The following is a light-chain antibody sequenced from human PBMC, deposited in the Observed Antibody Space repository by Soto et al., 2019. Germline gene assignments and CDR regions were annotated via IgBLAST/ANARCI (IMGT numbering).Light chain of an antibody. CDR3: QQYGASPPYT. J-gene: IGKJ2*01. Sequence: EIVLTQSPGTLSLSPGESTTLSCRASRGISSSYLAWYQQKPGQAPRLLIYAASTRTTGIPDRFRGSGSATDFTLNISRLEPEDSVVDYCQQYGASPPYTFGQGTKLEIK. V-gene: IGKV3-20*01. CDR1: RGISSSY. CDR2: AAS.